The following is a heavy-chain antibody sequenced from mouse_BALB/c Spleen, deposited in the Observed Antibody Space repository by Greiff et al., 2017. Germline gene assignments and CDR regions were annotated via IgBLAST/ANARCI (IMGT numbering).Heavy chain of an antibody. J-gene: IGHJ1*01. Sequence: VQLQQSGAELVRSGASVKLSCTASGFNIKDYYMHWVKQRPEQGLEWIGWIDPENGDTEYAPKFQGKATMTADTSSNTAYLQLSSLTSEDTAVYYCNARYGNYWYFDVWGAGTTVTVSS. CDR2: IDPENGDT. V-gene: IGHV14-4*02. CDR1: GFNIKDYY. D-gene: IGHD2-1*01. CDR3: NARYGNYWYFDV.